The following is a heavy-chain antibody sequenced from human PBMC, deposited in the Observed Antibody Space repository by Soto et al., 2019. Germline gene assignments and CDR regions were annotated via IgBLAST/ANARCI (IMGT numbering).Heavy chain of an antibody. Sequence: GGSLRLSCAASGFTFSSYGMHWVRQAPGKGLEWVAVIWYDGSNKYYADSVKGRFTISRDNSKNTLYLQMNSLRAEDTAVYYCARDVATSTYYGMDVWGQGTTVTVSS. CDR3: ARDVATSTYYGMDV. CDR2: IWYDGSNK. J-gene: IGHJ6*02. D-gene: IGHD2-15*01. CDR1: GFTFSSYG. V-gene: IGHV3-33*01.